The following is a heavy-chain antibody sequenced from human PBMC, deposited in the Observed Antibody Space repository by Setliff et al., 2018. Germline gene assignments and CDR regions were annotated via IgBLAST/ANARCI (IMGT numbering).Heavy chain of an antibody. J-gene: IGHJ6*02. D-gene: IGHD3-22*01. CDR2: ISSSSSTI. V-gene: IGHV3-48*04. Sequence: PGGSLRLSCAASGFTFSSYSMNWVRQAPGKGLEWVSYISSSSSTIYYADSVKGRFTISRDNAKNSLYLQMNSLRAEDTAVYYCARDHMIVVVPSVWGQGTTVTVSS. CDR3: ARDHMIVVVPSV. CDR1: GFTFSSYS.